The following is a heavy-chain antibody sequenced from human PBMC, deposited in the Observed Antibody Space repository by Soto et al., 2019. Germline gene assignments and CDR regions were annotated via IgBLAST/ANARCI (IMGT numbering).Heavy chain of an antibody. Sequence: SGPTLVNPTQTLTLTCTFSGFSLSTSGMGVSWIRQPPGKALEWLALIDWDDDKYYSTSLKTRLTIYKDTSKNQVVLTMTNMDPVDTATYYCARIRDIAAAGCRSDWFGPWGQGTLVAVSS. CDR3: ARIRDIAAAGCRSDWFGP. CDR1: GFSLSTSGMG. CDR2: IDWDDDK. V-gene: IGHV2-70*01. D-gene: IGHD6-13*01. J-gene: IGHJ5*02.